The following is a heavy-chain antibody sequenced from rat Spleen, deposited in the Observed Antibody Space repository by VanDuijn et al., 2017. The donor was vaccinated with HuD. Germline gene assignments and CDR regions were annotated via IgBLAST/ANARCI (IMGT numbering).Heavy chain of an antibody. CDR1: GFTFRDYN. CDR3: AREAGIPFHYFDY. D-gene: IGHD1-4*01. J-gene: IGHJ2*01. Sequence: EVQLVESGGGLVQPGRSLKLSCAASGFTFRDYNMAWVRQAPKTGLECVATMSYDGNNTYYRDSVKCRFTISRNNAKSTLYLQMDSLRSEDTATYYCAREAGIPFHYFDYWGQGVMVTVSS. V-gene: IGHV5-7*01. CDR2: MSYDGNNT.